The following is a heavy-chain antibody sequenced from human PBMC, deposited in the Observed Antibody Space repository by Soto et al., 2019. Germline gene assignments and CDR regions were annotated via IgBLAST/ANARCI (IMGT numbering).Heavy chain of an antibody. CDR2: INPSGGST. D-gene: IGHD4-4*01. J-gene: IGHJ4*02. V-gene: IGHV1-46*01. CDR3: ARYDYNGYYFDY. CDR1: GYTFSNYY. Sequence: QVQLVQSGAEVKKPGASVRVSCKASGYTFSNYYMHWVRQAPGQGHEWMGIINPSGGSTTYAQKFQGRVTMTRDTSTSTGYMELSSLRSEDTAVYYCARYDYNGYYFDYWGQGTLVTVSS.